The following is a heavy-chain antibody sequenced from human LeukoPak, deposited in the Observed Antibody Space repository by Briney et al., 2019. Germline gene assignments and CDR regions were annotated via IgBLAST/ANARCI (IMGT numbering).Heavy chain of an antibody. CDR3: AKALFGVVITNYGMDV. CDR1: GFTVSSNY. CDR2: ISYDGSNK. J-gene: IGHJ6*02. D-gene: IGHD3-3*01. V-gene: IGHV3-30*18. Sequence: PGGSLRLSCAASGFTVSSNYMSWVRQAPGKGLEWVAVISYDGSNKYYADSVKGRFTISRDNSKNTLYLQMNSLRAEDTAVYYCAKALFGVVITNYGMDVWGQGTTVTVSS.